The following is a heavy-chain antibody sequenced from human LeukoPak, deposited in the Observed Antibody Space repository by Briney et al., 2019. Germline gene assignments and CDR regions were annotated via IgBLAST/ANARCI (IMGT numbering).Heavy chain of an antibody. Sequence: ASSVTVSCKASGGTFSSYAISWVRQAPGQGLEWMGRIIPIFGTANYAQKFQGRVTITADKSTSTAYMELSSLRSEDTAVYYCASGSPDGDFGVGPTPFDYWGQGTLVTVSS. V-gene: IGHV1-69*06. D-gene: IGHD3-3*01. CDR1: GGTFSSYA. J-gene: IGHJ4*02. CDR3: ASGSPDGDFGVGPTPFDY. CDR2: IIPIFGTA.